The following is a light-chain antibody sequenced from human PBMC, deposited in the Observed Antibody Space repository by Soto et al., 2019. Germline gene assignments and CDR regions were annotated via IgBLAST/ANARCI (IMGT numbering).Light chain of an antibody. Sequence: QSALTQPPSGSGAPGQRVTISCTGSSSNIGAGYDVHWYQQLPGTAPTLLIYANTNRPLGVPGRFSGSKTGTSASLAITGLQAEDEADYYCQSYDSSLSGYVFGTGTKVTVL. V-gene: IGLV1-40*01. CDR2: ANT. CDR3: QSYDSSLSGYV. CDR1: SSNIGAGYD. J-gene: IGLJ1*01.